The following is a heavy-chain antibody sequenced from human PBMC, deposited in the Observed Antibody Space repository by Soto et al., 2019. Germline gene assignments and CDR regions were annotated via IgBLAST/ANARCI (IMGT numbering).Heavy chain of an antibody. D-gene: IGHD6-13*01. J-gene: IGHJ4*02. Sequence: TLSLTCAVYGGSFSGYYWSWIRQPPGKGLEWIGEINHSGSTNYNPSLKSRVTISVDTSKNQFSLKLSSVTAADTAVYYCARGPAAGYYFDYWGQGTLVTVSS. CDR1: GGSFSGYY. V-gene: IGHV4-34*01. CDR3: ARGPAAGYYFDY. CDR2: INHSGST.